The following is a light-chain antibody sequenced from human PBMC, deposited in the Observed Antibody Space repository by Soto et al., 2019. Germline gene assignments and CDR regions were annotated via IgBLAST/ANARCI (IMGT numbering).Light chain of an antibody. Sequence: DIQMTQSPSSLSASVGDRVTITCQASQDISNYLNWYQQKPGKAPKLLIYDASNFETGVPSRFSGSGSGTDFTFTISSLQPEEIATYYCQQYDNLPLTFGGGTKVEIK. CDR1: QDISNY. CDR3: QQYDNLPLT. J-gene: IGKJ4*01. CDR2: DAS. V-gene: IGKV1-33*01.